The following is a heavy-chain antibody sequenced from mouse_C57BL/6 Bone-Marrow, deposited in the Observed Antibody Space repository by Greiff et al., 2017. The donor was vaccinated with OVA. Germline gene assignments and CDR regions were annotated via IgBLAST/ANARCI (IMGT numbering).Heavy chain of an antibody. CDR1: GYTFTSYW. J-gene: IGHJ3*01. Sequence: QVQLQQPGAELVRPGSSVKLSCKASGYTFTSYWMHWVKQRPIQGLEWIGNIDPSDSETHYNQKFKDKATLTVDKSSSTAYMQLSSLTSEDSAVYYCARSDLSHYSNYEGFAYWGQGTLVTVSA. D-gene: IGHD2-5*01. CDR2: IDPSDSET. CDR3: ARSDLSHYSNYEGFAY. V-gene: IGHV1-52*01.